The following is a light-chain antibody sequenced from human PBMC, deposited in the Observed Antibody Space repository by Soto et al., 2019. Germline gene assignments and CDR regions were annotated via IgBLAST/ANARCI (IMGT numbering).Light chain of an antibody. CDR1: QTGSRNT. Sequence: FTHSPLPLSLSPGERATLSCSTRQTGSRNTLGWYQQRPGQPPRLLIYGASSRATGIPDRFSGSGSGTDFSLTISRLEAEDFAVYYCQQSGSAPITFGQGTRLEIK. CDR3: QQSGSAPIT. J-gene: IGKJ5*01. V-gene: IGKV3-20*01. CDR2: GAS.